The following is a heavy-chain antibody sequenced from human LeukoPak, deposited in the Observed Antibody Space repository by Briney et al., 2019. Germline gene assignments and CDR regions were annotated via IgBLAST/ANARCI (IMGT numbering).Heavy chain of an antibody. Sequence: PSETLSLTCAVSGGSISSGGYSWSWIRQPPGKGLEWIGYIYHSGSTYYNPSLKSRVTISVDRSKNQFSLKLSSVTAADTAVYYCARGGSLGDNWFDPWGQGTLVTVSS. CDR3: ARGGSLGDNWFDP. CDR1: GGSISSGGYS. D-gene: IGHD3-16*01. V-gene: IGHV4-30-2*01. CDR2: IYHSGST. J-gene: IGHJ5*02.